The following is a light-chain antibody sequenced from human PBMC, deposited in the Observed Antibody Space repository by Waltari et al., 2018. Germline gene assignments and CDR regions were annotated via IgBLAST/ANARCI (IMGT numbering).Light chain of an antibody. Sequence: QSVLTQPPSASGTPGQRVTISCSGSSSNIGSNTVNWYQQLPGTAPKLLIYSNKRRPSGVPDRFSGSKSGTSASLAISGLQAEDEADYYCAAWDDSLNGQVVFGGGTKLTVL. CDR2: SNK. V-gene: IGLV1-44*01. J-gene: IGLJ2*01. CDR1: SSNIGSNT. CDR3: AAWDDSLNGQVV.